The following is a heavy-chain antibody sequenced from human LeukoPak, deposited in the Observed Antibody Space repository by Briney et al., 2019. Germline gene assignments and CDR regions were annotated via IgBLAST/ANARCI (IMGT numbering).Heavy chain of an antibody. J-gene: IGHJ4*02. CDR2: ISGSGGST. D-gene: IGHD2-15*01. V-gene: IGHV3-23*01. Sequence: GGSLRLSCAASGFTFSSYAMSWVRQAPGKGLEWVSAISGSGGSTYYADSVKGRFTISRDNSKNTLYLQMNSLRADDTAIYYCAKGRALEVVAAFNYWGQGTVVTASS. CDR1: GFTFSSYA. CDR3: AKGRALEVVAAFNY.